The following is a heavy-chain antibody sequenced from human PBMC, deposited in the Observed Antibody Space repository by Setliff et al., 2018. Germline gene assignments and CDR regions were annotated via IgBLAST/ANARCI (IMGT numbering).Heavy chain of an antibody. J-gene: IGHJ6*02. CDR2: ISAYNGNT. D-gene: IGHD3-16*01. Sequence: ASVKVSCKASGYTFISYGISWVRQAPGQGLEWMGWISAYNGNTNYAQKLQGRVTMTTDTSTSTAYMELRSLRADDTAVYYCSRFGLYYEAVYGGGDYYYYGMDVWGQGTTVTVSS. CDR3: SRFGLYYEAVYGGGDYYYYGMDV. CDR1: GYTFISYG. V-gene: IGHV1-18*01.